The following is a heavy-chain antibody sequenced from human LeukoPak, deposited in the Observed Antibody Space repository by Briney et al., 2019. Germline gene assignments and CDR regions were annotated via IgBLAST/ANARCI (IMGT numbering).Heavy chain of an antibody. V-gene: IGHV3-23*01. J-gene: IGHJ4*02. CDR1: GFTFSSYV. D-gene: IGHD3-10*01. CDR3: AKARVKDFDY. CDR2: ISGSGGST. Sequence: GSLRLSCAASGFTFSSYVMSWVRQAPGKGLEWVSGISGSGGSTYYADSVKGRFTISRDNSKNTLYLQMNSLRAEDTAVYYCAKARVKDFDYWGQGTLVTVSS.